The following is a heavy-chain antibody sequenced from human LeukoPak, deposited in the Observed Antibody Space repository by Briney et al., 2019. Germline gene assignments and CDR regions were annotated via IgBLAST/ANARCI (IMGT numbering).Heavy chain of an antibody. V-gene: IGHV1-2*02. Sequence: GASVKVSCKASGYTFTGYYMHWVRQAPGQGLGWMGWINPNSGGTNYAQKFQGRVTMTRDTSISTAYMELSRLRSDDTAVYYCARDGDSSGYYLAFDIWGQGTMVTVSS. CDR3: ARDGDSSGYYLAFDI. D-gene: IGHD3-22*01. CDR2: INPNSGGT. CDR1: GYTFTGYY. J-gene: IGHJ3*02.